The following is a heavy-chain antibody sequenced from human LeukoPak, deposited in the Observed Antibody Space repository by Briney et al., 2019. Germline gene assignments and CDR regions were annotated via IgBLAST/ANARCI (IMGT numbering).Heavy chain of an antibody. J-gene: IGHJ4*02. D-gene: IGHD1-26*01. CDR2: INPSGGDT. CDR3: ARDREVGATQRCFDY. Sequence: ASVKVSCKASGYTFTGYYIHWVRQAPGQGLDWMGWINPSGGDTTYAQKFQGRVTMSRDTSTNTVYMDLSSLRSEDSALYYCARDREVGATQRCFDYWGQGTLVTVSS. V-gene: IGHV1-46*01. CDR1: GYTFTGYY.